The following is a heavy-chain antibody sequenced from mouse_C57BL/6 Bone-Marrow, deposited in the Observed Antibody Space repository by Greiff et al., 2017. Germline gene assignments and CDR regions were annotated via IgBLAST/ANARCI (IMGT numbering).Heavy chain of an antibody. Sequence: VQLQESGAELVRPGASVTLSCKASGYTFTDYEMHWVKQTPVHGLEWIGAIDPETGGTAYNQKFKGKAILTADKSSSTAYMELRSLTSEDSAVYYCTRGLITTVYYAMDYWGQGTSVTVSS. CDR2: IDPETGGT. D-gene: IGHD1-1*01. J-gene: IGHJ4*01. V-gene: IGHV1-15*01. CDR1: GYTFTDYE. CDR3: TRGLITTVYYAMDY.